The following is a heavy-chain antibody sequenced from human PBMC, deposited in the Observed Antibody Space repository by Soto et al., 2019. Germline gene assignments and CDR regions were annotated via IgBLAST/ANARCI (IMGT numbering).Heavy chain of an antibody. CDR3: AREYDSSGYYYGYYYGMDV. Sequence: PGGSLRLSCAASGFTFSSYSMNWVRRAPGKGLEWVSSISSSSSYIYYADSVKGRFTISRDNAKNSLYLQMNSLRAEDTAVYYCAREYDSSGYYYGYYYGMDVWGQGTTVTVSS. CDR2: ISSSSSYI. J-gene: IGHJ6*02. V-gene: IGHV3-21*01. CDR1: GFTFSSYS. D-gene: IGHD3-22*01.